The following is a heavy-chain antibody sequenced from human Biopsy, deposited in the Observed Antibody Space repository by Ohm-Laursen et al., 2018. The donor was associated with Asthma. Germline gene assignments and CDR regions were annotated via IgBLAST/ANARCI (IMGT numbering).Heavy chain of an antibody. D-gene: IGHD1-1*01. V-gene: IGHV3-30*18. CDR1: GFTFSSYG. J-gene: IGHJ3*02. CDR3: AKESTSNYAFDI. Sequence: SLRLSCSASGFTFSSYGMHWVRQAPGKGLEWVAVISYDGSNKYYADSVKGRFTISRDNSKNTLYLQMNSLRAEDTAVYYCAKESTSNYAFDIWGQGTMVTVSS. CDR2: ISYDGSNK.